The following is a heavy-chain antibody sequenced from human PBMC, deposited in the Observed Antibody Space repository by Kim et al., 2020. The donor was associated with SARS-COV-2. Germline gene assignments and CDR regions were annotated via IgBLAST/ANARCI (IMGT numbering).Heavy chain of an antibody. V-gene: IGHV3-23*01. D-gene: IGHD6-13*01. Sequence: SVKRQVTISRDKSKKTLYLQMKGLRAEDTAVYYCAKDIAAAGTYALDVWGQGTTVTVSS. J-gene: IGHJ6*02. CDR3: AKDIAAAGTYALDV.